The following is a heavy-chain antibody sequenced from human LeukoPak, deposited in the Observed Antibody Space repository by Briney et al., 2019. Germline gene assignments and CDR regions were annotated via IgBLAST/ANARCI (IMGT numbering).Heavy chain of an antibody. Sequence: KVSCKASGYTFTGYYMHWVRQAPGQGLEWMGIIYPDDSDTKYSPSFQGQVTISADKSISTAYLQWSSLKASDTAMYYCARPFSGSYYSGGFDIWGQGTMVTVSS. D-gene: IGHD1-26*01. CDR2: IYPDDSDT. J-gene: IGHJ3*02. CDR1: GYTFTGYY. CDR3: ARPFSGSYYSGGFDI. V-gene: IGHV5-51*01.